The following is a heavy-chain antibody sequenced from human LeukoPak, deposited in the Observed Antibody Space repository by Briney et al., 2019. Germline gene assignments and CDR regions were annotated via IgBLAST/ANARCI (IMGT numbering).Heavy chain of an antibody. V-gene: IGHV3-30*18. J-gene: IGHJ4*02. CDR3: AKDGPYTSSFDY. Sequence: GGSLRLSCAASGLSFSSYGMHWVRQGPGKGLERVAAISPDGDNEYYADSVKGRITISRDNSKNTLYLQINSLTTDDTAVYYCAKDGPYTSSFDYWGQGTLVTVSS. D-gene: IGHD6-13*01. CDR1: GLSFSSYG. CDR2: ISPDGDNE.